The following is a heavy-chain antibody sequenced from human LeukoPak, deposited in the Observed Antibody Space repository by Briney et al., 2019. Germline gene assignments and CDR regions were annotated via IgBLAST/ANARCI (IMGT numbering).Heavy chain of an antibody. CDR2: ISSSSSYI. D-gene: IGHD1-1*01. CDR3: ARDPPDNWNFEYNWFDP. V-gene: IGHV3-21*04. Sequence: PGGSLRLSCAASGFTFSSYSMNWVRQAPGKGLEWVSSISSSSSYIYYADSVKGRFTISRDNTKNSLFLQMNSLRAEDTALYYCARDPPDNWNFEYNWFDPWGQGTLVTVSS. J-gene: IGHJ5*02. CDR1: GFTFSSYS.